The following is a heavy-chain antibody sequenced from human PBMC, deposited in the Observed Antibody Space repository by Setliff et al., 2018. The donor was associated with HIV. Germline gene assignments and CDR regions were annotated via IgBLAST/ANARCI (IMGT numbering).Heavy chain of an antibody. J-gene: IGHJ5*02. V-gene: IGHV4-39*01. CDR2: IYYSGST. Sequence: SETLSLTCTVSSGSISSSDYYGAWIRQPPGKGLEWIGSIYYSGSTYYNPSLKSRVTISVDTSKNQFSLKLSSVTAADTAVYYCARHHYSNWFDPWGQGTLVTVSS. D-gene: IGHD2-15*01. CDR3: ARHHYSNWFDP. CDR1: SGSISSSDYY.